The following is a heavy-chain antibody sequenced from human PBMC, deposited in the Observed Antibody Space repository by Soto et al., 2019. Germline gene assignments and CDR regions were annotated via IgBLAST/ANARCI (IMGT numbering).Heavy chain of an antibody. V-gene: IGHV1-2*02. Sequence: ASVKVSCKASGYTFTGYYMHWVRQAPGQGLEWMGWINPNSGGTNYAQKFQGRVTMTRDTSISTAYMELSRLRSDDTAVYYCARGGFDIVVVPAANWFDPWGQGTLVTVSS. D-gene: IGHD2-2*01. CDR1: GYTFTGYY. CDR3: ARGGFDIVVVPAANWFDP. J-gene: IGHJ5*02. CDR2: INPNSGGT.